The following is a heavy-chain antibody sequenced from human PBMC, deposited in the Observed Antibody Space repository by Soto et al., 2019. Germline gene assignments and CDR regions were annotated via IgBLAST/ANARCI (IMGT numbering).Heavy chain of an antibody. V-gene: IGHV4-39*07. Sequence: PSETLSLTCTVSGGSISSSSYYWGWIRQPPGKGLEWIGSIYYSGSTYYNPSLKSRVTISVDTSKNQFSLKLSSVTAADTAVYYCARWPIVPADYYYGMDVWGQGTTVT. CDR1: GGSISSSSYY. J-gene: IGHJ6*02. CDR2: IYYSGST. D-gene: IGHD2-2*01. CDR3: ARWPIVPADYYYGMDV.